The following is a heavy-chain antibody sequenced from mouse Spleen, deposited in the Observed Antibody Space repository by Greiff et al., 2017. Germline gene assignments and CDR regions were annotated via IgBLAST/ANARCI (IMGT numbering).Heavy chain of an antibody. CDR2: INPNNGGT. J-gene: IGHJ2*01. CDR3: ARGAHGSSYVFDY. D-gene: IGHD1-1*01. V-gene: IGHV1-22*01. CDR1: GYTFTDYN. Sequence: EVQRVESGPELVKPGASVKMSCKASGYTFTDYNMHWVKQSHGKSLEWIGYINPNNGGTSYNQKFKGKATLTVNKSSSTAYMELRSLTSEDSAVYYCARGAHGSSYVFDYWGQGTTLTVSS.